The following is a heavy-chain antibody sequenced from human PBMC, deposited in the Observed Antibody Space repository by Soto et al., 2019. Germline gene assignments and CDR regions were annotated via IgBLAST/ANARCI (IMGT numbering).Heavy chain of an antibody. Sequence: GGSLRLSCAASGFTFSSYAMSWVRQAPGKGLEWVSAISGSGGNTYYADSVKGRFTISRDNSKNTLYLQMNSLRAEDTAVYYCAKLSLYYGYYWNWGQGTLVTVSS. D-gene: IGHD4-17*01. J-gene: IGHJ4*02. CDR1: GFTFSSYA. V-gene: IGHV3-23*01. CDR3: AKLSLYYGYYWN. CDR2: ISGSGGNT.